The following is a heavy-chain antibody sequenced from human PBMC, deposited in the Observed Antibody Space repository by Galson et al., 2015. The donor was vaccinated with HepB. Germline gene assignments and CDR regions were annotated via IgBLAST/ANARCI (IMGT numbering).Heavy chain of an antibody. CDR1: GLTFSSYG. J-gene: IGHJ4*02. V-gene: IGHV3-30*18. CDR3: ANAGYCTSKSCYGGLDH. CDR2: ISYDGSTK. Sequence: SLRLSCAASGLTFSSYGLHWVRQAPGKGLEWVAVISYDGSTKYYGDSVKGRITVSRDNSKNMVYLEMSSLRGDDSGVYYCANAGYCTSKSCYGGLDHWGQGTPVTVSS. D-gene: IGHD2-2*01.